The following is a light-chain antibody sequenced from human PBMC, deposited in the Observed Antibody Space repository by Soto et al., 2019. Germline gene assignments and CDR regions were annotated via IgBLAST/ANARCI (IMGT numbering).Light chain of an antibody. CDR3: ATWDDRLQGLV. J-gene: IGLJ2*01. CDR2: EVN. CDR1: TSDVGGYEY. V-gene: IGLV2-8*01. Sequence: QSALTQPPSASGSPGQSVTISCTGSTSDVGGYEYVSWYQQHPGKAPKLMIFEVNKRPSGVPNRFSGSKSGNTASLTVSGLQSEDEADYFCATWDDRLQGLVFGGGTKLTVL.